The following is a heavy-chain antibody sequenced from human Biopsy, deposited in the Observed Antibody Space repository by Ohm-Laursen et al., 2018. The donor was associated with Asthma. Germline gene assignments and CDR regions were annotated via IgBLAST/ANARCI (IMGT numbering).Heavy chain of an antibody. CDR1: RGYIRSYDHH. Sequence: SQTLSLTCTVSRGYIRSYDHHWAWIRQPPGKGLEWIGSGFYSGTTHYSPSLARRVSISVVTSMNQFSMTLRSVTAADTAVYFCARVTSYGDIYFAIDVWGPGTTVSV. V-gene: IGHV4-30-4*01. D-gene: IGHD4-17*01. CDR3: ARVTSYGDIYFAIDV. J-gene: IGHJ6*02. CDR2: GFYSGTT.